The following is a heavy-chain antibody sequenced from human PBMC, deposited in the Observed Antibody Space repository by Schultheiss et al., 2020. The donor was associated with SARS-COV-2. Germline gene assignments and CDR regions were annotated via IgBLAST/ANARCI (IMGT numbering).Heavy chain of an antibody. Sequence: GESLKISCAASGFTFSSYEMNWVRQAPGKGLEWVSAISGSGGSTYYADSVKGRFTISRDNSKNTLYLQMNSLRAEDTAVYYCAKDPKYYYGSGSPTSYYYYYGMDVWGQGTTVTVSS. J-gene: IGHJ6*02. CDR2: ISGSGGST. D-gene: IGHD3-10*01. CDR3: AKDPKYYYGSGSPTSYYYYYGMDV. CDR1: GFTFSSYE. V-gene: IGHV3-23*01.